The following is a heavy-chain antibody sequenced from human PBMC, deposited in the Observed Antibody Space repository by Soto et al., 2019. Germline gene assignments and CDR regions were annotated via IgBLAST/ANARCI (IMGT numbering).Heavy chain of an antibody. J-gene: IGHJ3*02. V-gene: IGHV1-69*06. D-gene: IGHD3-22*01. CDR3: ARARITMIVGAREDDAFDI. CDR2: IIPIFGTA. Sequence: QVQLVQSGAEVKKPGSSVKVSCKASGGTFSSYAISWVRQAPGQGREWMGVIIPIFGTANYAQKFQGRVTIYAENSTSTAYMELSSLRSDDTAVYYGARARITMIVGAREDDAFDIWGQGTMVTVAS. CDR1: GGTFSSYA.